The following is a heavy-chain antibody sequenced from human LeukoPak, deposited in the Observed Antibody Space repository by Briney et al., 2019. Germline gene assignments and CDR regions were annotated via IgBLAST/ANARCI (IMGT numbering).Heavy chain of an antibody. D-gene: IGHD2-15*01. Sequence: PGGSLRLSCAASGFIFSNYAMSWVRQAPRKGLEWVSAISGSDDNTYYADSVRGRFTISRDNSKNTLYLQMNSLRAEDTAIYCCAKSRSGVSSCYNYWGQGTLVTVSS. V-gene: IGHV3-23*01. CDR2: ISGSDDNT. CDR1: GFIFSNYA. CDR3: AKSRSGVSSCYNY. J-gene: IGHJ4*02.